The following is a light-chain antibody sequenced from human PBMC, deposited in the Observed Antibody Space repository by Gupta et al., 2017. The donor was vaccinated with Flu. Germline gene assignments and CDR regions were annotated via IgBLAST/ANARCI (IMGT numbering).Light chain of an antibody. J-gene: IGLJ3*02. CDR3: QSYDDRMIGWV. CDR1: STNIGAGYH. Sequence: SVLPHTPAVSGAHGQRVTFSCTGRSTNIGAGYHVYWYQKLPGTAPKFFIYHNNKRPSGVPDRFSGSRSGTSASLAITGLQSEDEADYYCQSYDDRMIGWVFGGGTKLTVL. V-gene: IGLV1-40*01. CDR2: HNN.